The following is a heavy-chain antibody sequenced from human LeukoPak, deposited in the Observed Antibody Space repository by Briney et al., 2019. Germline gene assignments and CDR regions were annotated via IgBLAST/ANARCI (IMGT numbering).Heavy chain of an antibody. CDR2: ISSDSSYI. CDR1: GFNFSTYT. D-gene: IGHD4-17*01. J-gene: IGHJ4*02. Sequence: GGSLRLSCAASGFNFSTYTMNWVRQAPGKGLEWVSSISSDSSYIYYADAVHGRFTVSRDNAKYSLYLQMNSLRAEDTAVYYCVRGSYGAYDYWGQGSLVTVSS. V-gene: IGHV3-21*01. CDR3: VRGSYGAYDY.